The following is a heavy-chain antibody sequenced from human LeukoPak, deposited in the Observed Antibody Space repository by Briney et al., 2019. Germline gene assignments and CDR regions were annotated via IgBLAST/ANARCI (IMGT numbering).Heavy chain of an antibody. CDR3: ANPYSSGWYPTYYFDY. V-gene: IGHV3-53*01. Sequence: GGSLRLSCAASGFTVSSNYMSWVRQAPGKGLEWVLVIYSGGSTYYADSVKGRFTISRDNSKNTLYLQMNSLRAEDTAVYYCANPYSSGWYPTYYFDYWGQGTLVTVSS. J-gene: IGHJ4*02. D-gene: IGHD6-19*01. CDR1: GFTVSSNY. CDR2: IYSGGST.